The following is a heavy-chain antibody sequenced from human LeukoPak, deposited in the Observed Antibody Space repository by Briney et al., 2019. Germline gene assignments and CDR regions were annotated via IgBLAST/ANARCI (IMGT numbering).Heavy chain of an antibody. Sequence: SETLSLTCTVSGGSISSYYWSWIRRPAGKGLEWIGRIYTSGSTNYNPSLKSRVTMSVDTSKNQFSLKLSSVTAADTAVYYCARGGYYYDSSGYYSIDYWGQGTLVTVSS. J-gene: IGHJ4*02. CDR1: GGSISSYY. CDR3: ARGGYYYDSSGYYSIDY. D-gene: IGHD3-22*01. CDR2: IYTSGST. V-gene: IGHV4-4*07.